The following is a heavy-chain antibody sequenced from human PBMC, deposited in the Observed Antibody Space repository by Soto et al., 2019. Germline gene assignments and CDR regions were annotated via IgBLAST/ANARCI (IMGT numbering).Heavy chain of an antibody. Sequence: EVQLVESGGVVVQPGGSLRLSCAASGFTFDDYTMHWVRQAPGKGLEWVSLISWDGGNTYYADSVKGRFTISRDNSKNSLYLQMNSLRTEDTALYYCAKDMEIAAAGNPDYWGQGTLVTVSS. J-gene: IGHJ4*02. CDR2: ISWDGGNT. CDR1: GFTFDDYT. D-gene: IGHD6-13*01. V-gene: IGHV3-43*01. CDR3: AKDMEIAAAGNPDY.